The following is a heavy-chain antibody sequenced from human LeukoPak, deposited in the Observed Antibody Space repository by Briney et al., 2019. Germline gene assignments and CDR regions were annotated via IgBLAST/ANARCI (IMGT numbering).Heavy chain of an antibody. CDR3: AKDRGSSGWYLGYNWFDP. CDR2: ISGSGGST. V-gene: IGHV3-23*01. D-gene: IGHD6-19*01. Sequence: GGSLRLSCAASGFTFSSYAMSWVRQAPGKGLEWVSAISGSGGSTYYADSVKGRFTISRDNSKNTLYLQMNSLRAEDTAVYYCAKDRGSSGWYLGYNWFDPWGRGTLVTVSS. CDR1: GFTFSSYA. J-gene: IGHJ5*02.